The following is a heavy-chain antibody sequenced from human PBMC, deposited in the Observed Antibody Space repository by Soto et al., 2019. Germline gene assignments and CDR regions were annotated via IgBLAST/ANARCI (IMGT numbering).Heavy chain of an antibody. CDR2: INSDGSTT. CDR1: GFTFSSYG. CDR3: ARDYSSYGPFDY. D-gene: IGHD5-18*01. Sequence: GGSLRLSCAASGFTFSSYGMHWVRQAPGKGLVWVSRINSDGSTTNYADSVKGRFTISRDNAKNTLYLQMNSLRAEDTAVYYCARDYSSYGPFDYWGQGTLVTVSS. V-gene: IGHV3-74*01. J-gene: IGHJ4*02.